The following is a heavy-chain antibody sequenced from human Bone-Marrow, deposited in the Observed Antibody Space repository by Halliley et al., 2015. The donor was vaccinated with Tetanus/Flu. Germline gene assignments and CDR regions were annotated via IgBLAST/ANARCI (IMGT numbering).Heavy chain of an antibody. Sequence: LEWIGSVYYSGATYYNPSLRSRLTISVSTSKNQFSLKLNAVTAADTAVYYCASLNYFGSGSNPSYFDYWGQGIQV. CDR2: VYYSGAT. D-gene: IGHD3-10*01. J-gene: IGHJ4*02. V-gene: IGHV4-39*01. CDR3: ASLNYFGSGSNPSYFDY.